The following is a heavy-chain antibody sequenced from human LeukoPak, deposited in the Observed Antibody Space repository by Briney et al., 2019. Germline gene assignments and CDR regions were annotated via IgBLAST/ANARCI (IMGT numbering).Heavy chain of an antibody. J-gene: IGHJ6*03. CDR3: ARRSLGVAGTGSYYYYYMDV. V-gene: IGHV4-59*01. Sequence: SETLSLTCTVSGGSISSYYWSWIRQPAGKGLEWIGYIYYSGSTNYNPSLKSRVTISVDTSKNQFSLKLSSVTVADTAVYYCARRSLGVAGTGSYYYYYMDVWGKGTTVTVSS. CDR2: IYYSGST. CDR1: GGSISSYY. D-gene: IGHD6-19*01.